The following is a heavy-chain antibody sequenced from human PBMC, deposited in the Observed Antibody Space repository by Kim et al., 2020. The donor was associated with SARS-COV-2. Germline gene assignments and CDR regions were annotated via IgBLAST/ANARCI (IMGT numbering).Heavy chain of an antibody. D-gene: IGHD3-10*01. V-gene: IGHV3-30*07. Sequence: SVKGRFTISRDNSKNTLYLHMNSLRAEETAVYYCARDQGSCITICYGMDVWGQGTTVTVSS. CDR3: ARDQGSCITICYGMDV. J-gene: IGHJ6*02.